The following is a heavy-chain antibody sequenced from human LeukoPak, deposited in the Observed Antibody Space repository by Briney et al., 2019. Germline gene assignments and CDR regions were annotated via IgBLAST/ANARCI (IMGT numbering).Heavy chain of an antibody. V-gene: IGHV3-66*01. CDR1: GFTFSSYG. CDR3: AREGYGDYDPIFDY. Sequence: GGSLRLSCAASGFTFSSYGMHWVRQAPGKGLEWVSVIYSGGSTYYADSVKGRFTISRDNSKNTLYLQMNSLRAEDTAVYYCAREGYGDYDPIFDYWGQGTLVTVSS. J-gene: IGHJ4*02. CDR2: IYSGGST. D-gene: IGHD4-17*01.